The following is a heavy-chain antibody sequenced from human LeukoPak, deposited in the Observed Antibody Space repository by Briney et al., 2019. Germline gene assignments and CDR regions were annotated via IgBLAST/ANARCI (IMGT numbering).Heavy chain of an antibody. CDR2: IGTRSNPI. CDR1: GYSFSDFY. CDR3: AREARGSGRDFDY. J-gene: IGHJ4*02. V-gene: IGHV3-11*01. D-gene: IGHD1-26*01. Sequence: GESLRLSCAASGYSFSDFYMSWIRQAPGMGLEWISYIGTRSNPIYYADSVKARFTISRDDAKNSLYLQMNSPRDEDTAVYFCAREARGSGRDFDYWGQGILVTVSS.